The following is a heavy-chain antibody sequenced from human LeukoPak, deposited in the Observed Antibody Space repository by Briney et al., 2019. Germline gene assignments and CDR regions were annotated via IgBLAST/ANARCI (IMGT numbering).Heavy chain of an antibody. V-gene: IGHV1-2*02. CDR1: RYTFTGYY. Sequence: ASVKVSCKASRYTFTGYYMHWVRQAPGQGLEWMGWINPNSGGTNYAQKFQGRVTMTRDTSISTAYTELSRLRSDDTAVYYCARGQLSNTAMVTRWGQGTLVTVSS. D-gene: IGHD5-18*01. CDR3: ARGQLSNTAMVTR. CDR2: INPNSGGT. J-gene: IGHJ4*02.